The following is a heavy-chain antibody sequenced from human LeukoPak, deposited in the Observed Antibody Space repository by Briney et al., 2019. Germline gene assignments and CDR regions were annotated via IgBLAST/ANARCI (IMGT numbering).Heavy chain of an antibody. V-gene: IGHV4-59*02. J-gene: IGHJ5*02. CDR2: IHHSGNS. CDR1: GASVIDYY. CDR3: TRGHWGLQS. Sequence: PSETLSLTRTVSGASVIDYYWSWIRQSPGKGLEWISYIHHSGNSDYNPSLRSRVTTSLDTSKNQFSLNLISVTAADTAVYYCTRGHWGLQSWSQGTLVTVSS. D-gene: IGHD7-27*01.